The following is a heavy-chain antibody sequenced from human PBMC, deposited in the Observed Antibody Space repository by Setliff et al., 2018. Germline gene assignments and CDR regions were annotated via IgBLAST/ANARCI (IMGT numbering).Heavy chain of an antibody. Sequence: TCTVSGGSVNDYYWSWIRRPPGKGLEWIGYSYYLGATKYTPSLKGRVSISVDTAENQVSLKVNSVTAADTAEYYCAKGGGDWDNQHYVYDIWGQGTMVTVSS. CDR1: GGSVNDYY. CDR3: AKGGGDWDNQHYVYDI. J-gene: IGHJ3*02. D-gene: IGHD2-21*02. V-gene: IGHV4-59*02. CDR2: SYYLGAT.